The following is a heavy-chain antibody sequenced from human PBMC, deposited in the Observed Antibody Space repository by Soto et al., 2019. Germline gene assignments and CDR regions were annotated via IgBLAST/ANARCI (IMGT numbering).Heavy chain of an antibody. Sequence: GSGPTLVNPTPTLTLTCTISGFSLSTDGMCVSWIRRPPGKALEWLARIDWNDDKYYSTSLKTRLTISKDTSKNQAVLTMTKLDPADTATYYCARVWWFGEKEYFQNWGQGTLVTVSS. V-gene: IGHV2-70*11. D-gene: IGHD3-10*01. J-gene: IGHJ1*01. CDR2: IDWNDDK. CDR1: GFSLSTDGMC. CDR3: ARVWWFGEKEYFQN.